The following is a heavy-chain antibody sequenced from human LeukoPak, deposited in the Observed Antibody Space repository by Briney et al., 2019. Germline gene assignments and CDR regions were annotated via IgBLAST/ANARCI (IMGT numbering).Heavy chain of an antibody. CDR2: ISAYNGNT. V-gene: IGHV1-18*01. Sequence: GASVKVSCKASGYTLTTYGISWVRQAPGQGLEWMGWISAYNGNTNYAQKLQGRVTMTTDTSTSTAYMELRSLRSDDTAVYYCARVTMVRGVIKGDNWFDPWGQGTLVTVSS. D-gene: IGHD3-10*01. CDR3: ARVTMVRGVIKGDNWFDP. J-gene: IGHJ5*02. CDR1: GYTLTTYG.